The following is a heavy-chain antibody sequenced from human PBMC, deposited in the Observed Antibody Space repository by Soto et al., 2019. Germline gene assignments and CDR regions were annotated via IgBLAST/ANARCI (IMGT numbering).Heavy chain of an antibody. CDR2: INHSGSA. J-gene: IGHJ4*02. D-gene: IGHD1-26*01. CDR1: GGSFSGYI. CDR3: ARGLISGSHYAGGWYYFDS. Sequence: SETLSLTCDVYGGSFSGYIWTWIRQTPGKGLQWIGQINHSGSANYNPSLKSRVTISVHTSKSQFSLELSSVTAADTAVYYCARGLISGSHYAGGWYYFDSWGQGTQVTVSS. V-gene: IGHV4-34*01.